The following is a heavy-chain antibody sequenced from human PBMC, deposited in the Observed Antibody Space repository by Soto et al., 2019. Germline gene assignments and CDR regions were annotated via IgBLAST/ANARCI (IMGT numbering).Heavy chain of an antibody. CDR1: GGSISSYY. CDR3: ARHPFGGYAFDS. Sequence: SATLSLTCTVSGGSISSYYWSWIRQPPGKGLEWIGYIYYSGSTNYNPSLKSRVTISVDTSKNQFSLKLSSVTAADTGIYYCARHPFGGYAFDSWGQGTLVTVSS. D-gene: IGHD3-16*01. J-gene: IGHJ4*02. V-gene: IGHV4-59*08. CDR2: IYYSGST.